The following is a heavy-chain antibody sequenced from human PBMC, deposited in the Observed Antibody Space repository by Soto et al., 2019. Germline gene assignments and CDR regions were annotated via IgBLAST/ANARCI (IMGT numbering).Heavy chain of an antibody. Sequence: GGSLRLSCAASGFTFSSYAMHWVRQAPGKGLEWVAVISYDGSNKYYADSVKGRFTISRDNSKNTLYLQMNSLRAEDTAVYYCARDLPPDVLLWFGESKYGMDVWGQGTTVTVSS. CDR3: ARDLPPDVLLWFGESKYGMDV. CDR2: ISYDGSNK. V-gene: IGHV3-30-3*01. J-gene: IGHJ6*02. CDR1: GFTFSSYA. D-gene: IGHD3-10*01.